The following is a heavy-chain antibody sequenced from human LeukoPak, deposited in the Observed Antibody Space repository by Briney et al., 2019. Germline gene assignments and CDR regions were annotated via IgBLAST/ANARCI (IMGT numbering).Heavy chain of an antibody. CDR3: ARQGSGYSFGW. V-gene: IGHV4-39*01. CDR2: IYYNGDT. Sequence: SETLSHTCSVSGASVSSTSYYWAWIRQPPGKGLEWIGSIYYNGDTYSNTSLKSRLTISVDTSKNHFSLNLNSLTAADTAVYYCARQGSGYSFGWWGQGTLVTVTS. D-gene: IGHD5-18*01. CDR1: GASVSSTSYY. J-gene: IGHJ4*02.